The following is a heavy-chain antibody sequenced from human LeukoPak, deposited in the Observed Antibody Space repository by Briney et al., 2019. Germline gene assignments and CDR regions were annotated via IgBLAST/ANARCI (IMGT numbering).Heavy chain of an antibody. CDR2: IYNSGST. J-gene: IGHJ5*02. D-gene: IGHD3-9*01. Sequence: PSETLSLTCTVPVDSISSTRYYWGSIRQPPRKWLEWIGSIYNSGSTYYNPSLKSRVTISVDKSKNQSSMQLSSVTAADTVMYYCARQDYDILTGRTAYHWFDPWGQGTLVTVSS. V-gene: IGHV4-39*01. CDR1: VDSISSTRYY. CDR3: ARQDYDILTGRTAYHWFDP.